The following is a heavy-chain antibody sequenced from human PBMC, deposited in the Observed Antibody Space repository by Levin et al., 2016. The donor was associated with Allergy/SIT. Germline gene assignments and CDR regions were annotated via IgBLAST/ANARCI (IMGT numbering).Heavy chain of an antibody. J-gene: IGHJ6*03. CDR2: ISSSSSTI. Sequence: VRQMPGKGLEWVSYISSSSSTIYYADSVKGRFTISRDNAKNSLYLQMNSLRDEDTAVYYCASPKSEKYGGNRHYMDVWGKGTTVTVSS. D-gene: IGHD4-23*01. CDR3: ASPKSEKYGGNRHYMDV. V-gene: IGHV3-48*02.